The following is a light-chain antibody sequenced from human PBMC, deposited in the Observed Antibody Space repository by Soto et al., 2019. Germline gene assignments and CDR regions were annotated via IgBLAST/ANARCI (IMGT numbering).Light chain of an antibody. J-gene: IGKJ1*01. Sequence: EIVLTQSPGTLSLSPGERATLSCRASQSVSSSYLAWYQQKPGQAPRLLLYGASSRATGIPDRFSGSGSGTDFTLTISRLEPEDFAVYYWQQYGSSPPTFGQGTKVEIK. CDR1: QSVSSSY. V-gene: IGKV3-20*01. CDR2: GAS. CDR3: QQYGSSPPT.